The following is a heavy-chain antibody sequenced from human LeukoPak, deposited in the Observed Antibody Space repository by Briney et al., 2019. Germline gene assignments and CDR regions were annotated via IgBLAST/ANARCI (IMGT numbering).Heavy chain of an antibody. CDR3: AKAGYSSSLTDFDY. Sequence: GGSLRLSCAASGFTFSSYAMSWVRQAPGKGLEWVSAISGSGGSTYYADSVKGRFTISRDNSKNTLYLQMNSLRAEDTAVYYCAKAGYSSSLTDFDYWGQGTLVTVSX. J-gene: IGHJ4*02. CDR2: ISGSGGST. V-gene: IGHV3-23*01. D-gene: IGHD6-13*01. CDR1: GFTFSSYA.